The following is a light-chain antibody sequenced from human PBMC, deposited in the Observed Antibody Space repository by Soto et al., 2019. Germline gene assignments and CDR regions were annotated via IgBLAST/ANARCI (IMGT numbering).Light chain of an antibody. V-gene: IGKV3-15*01. Sequence: EVVMTQSPATLSVSPGERATISCRASQSVSSNLAWYQQKPGQAPRLLIHGTSTRATGVPARFSGSGSGTESTLIISSLQSEDFAVYYCQQYNYWPPSFGPGTKVDIK. CDR2: GTS. CDR3: QQYNYWPPS. CDR1: QSVSSN. J-gene: IGKJ3*01.